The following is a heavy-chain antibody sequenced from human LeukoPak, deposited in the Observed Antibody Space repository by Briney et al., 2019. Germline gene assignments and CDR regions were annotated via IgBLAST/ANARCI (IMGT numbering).Heavy chain of an antibody. J-gene: IGHJ3*02. Sequence: GGSLRLSCAASGFAFSDHSMNWVRQAPGKGLEWISYIRSSSSSIFYADSVKGRFTISTDNGRNSLYLQMNSLRDEDTAVYYCASLGWLLPAGAFDIWGQGTMVTVSS. CDR3: ASLGWLLPAGAFDI. CDR2: IRSSSSSI. D-gene: IGHD3-3*01. V-gene: IGHV3-48*02. CDR1: GFAFSDHS.